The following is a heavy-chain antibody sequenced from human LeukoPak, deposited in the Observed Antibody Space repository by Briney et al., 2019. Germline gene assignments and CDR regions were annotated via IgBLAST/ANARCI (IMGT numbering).Heavy chain of an antibody. D-gene: IGHD2-8*02. CDR2: IRQDGDEK. J-gene: IGHJ2*01. CDR3: ARVRTEWYIDL. V-gene: IGHV3-7*01. CDR1: GFIFNSHW. Sequence: GGSLRLSCAGSGFIFNSHWMTWVRQAPGMGLEWVGNIRQDGDEKFYADSVRGRFAISRDNAKNSLYLHLNSLRAEDTAIYYCARVRTEWYIDLWGRGTLVTVSP.